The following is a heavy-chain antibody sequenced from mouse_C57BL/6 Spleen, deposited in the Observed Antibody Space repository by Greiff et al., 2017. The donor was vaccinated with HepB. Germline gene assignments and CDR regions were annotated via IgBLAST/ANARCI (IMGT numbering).Heavy chain of an antibody. V-gene: IGHV5-4*03. CDR1: GFTFSSYA. J-gene: IGHJ3*01. Sequence: EVKLMESGGGLVKPGGSLKLSCAASGFTFSSYAMSWVRQTPEKRLEWVATISDGGSYTYYPDNVKGRFTISRDNAENNLYLQMSHLKSEDTAMYYCAKGGLDYYGSPFAYWGQGTLVTVSA. D-gene: IGHD1-1*01. CDR3: AKGGLDYYGSPFAY. CDR2: ISDGGSYT.